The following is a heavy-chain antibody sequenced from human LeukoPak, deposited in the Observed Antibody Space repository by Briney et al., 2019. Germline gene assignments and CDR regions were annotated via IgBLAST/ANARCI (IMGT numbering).Heavy chain of an antibody. V-gene: IGHV3-66*01. CDR1: GFTVSSNY. CDR2: IYSGGST. J-gene: IGHJ6*02. D-gene: IGHD5-12*01. CDR3: ARESFADGYNWFYYYYGMDV. Sequence: GGSLRLSCAASGFTVSSNYMSWVRQAPGKGLEWVSVIYSGGSTYYADSVKGRFTISRDNSKNTLYLQMNSLRAEDTAVYYCARESFADGYNWFYYYYGMDVWGQGTTVTVSS.